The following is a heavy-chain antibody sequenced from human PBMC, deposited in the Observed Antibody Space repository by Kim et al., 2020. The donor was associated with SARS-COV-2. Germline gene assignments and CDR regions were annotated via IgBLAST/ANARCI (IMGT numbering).Heavy chain of an antibody. CDR2: FYYRGST. CDR3: ARVIRPVWYFDL. J-gene: IGHJ2*01. CDR1: GGSISDNNYY. D-gene: IGHD3-16*02. Sequence: SETLSLTCTVSGGSISDNNYYWGCIRQPPGNGLEWIGNFYYRGSTHYNPSLKSRVTISVDTSKNQLSLNLSSVTAADTAVYYCARVIRPVWYFDLWGRGT. V-gene: IGHV4-39*01.